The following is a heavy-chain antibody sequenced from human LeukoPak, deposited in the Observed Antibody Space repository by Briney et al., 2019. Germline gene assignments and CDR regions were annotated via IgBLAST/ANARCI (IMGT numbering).Heavy chain of an antibody. J-gene: IGHJ6*02. Sequence: GGSLRLSCAASGFTFSSYGMDWVRQAPGKGLEGVAVISYDGSNKYYADSVKGRLTISRDNSKNTLYLQLDSLRAEDTAVYYCAKDQHDVVVPTAISYYYGMDVWGQGTTVTVSS. CDR2: ISYDGSNK. CDR3: AKDQHDVVVPTAISYYYGMDV. CDR1: GFTFSSYG. V-gene: IGHV3-30*18. D-gene: IGHD2-2*01.